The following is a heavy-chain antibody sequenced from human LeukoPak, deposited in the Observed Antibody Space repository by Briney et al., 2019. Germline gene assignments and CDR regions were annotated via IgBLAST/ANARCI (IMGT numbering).Heavy chain of an antibody. CDR2: IYYSGIT. J-gene: IGHJ3*02. Sequence: SETLSLTCTVSGDSVISSSYYWGWIRQPPGKGLEWIGSIYYSGITYYNPSLKSRVAISVDPSKNQFSLKLSSVTVADTAVYYCARRDYDPRGGELLDIWGQGQWSPSLQ. D-gene: IGHD3-22*01. V-gene: IGHV4-39*07. CDR3: ARRDYDPRGGELLDI. CDR1: GDSVISSSYY.